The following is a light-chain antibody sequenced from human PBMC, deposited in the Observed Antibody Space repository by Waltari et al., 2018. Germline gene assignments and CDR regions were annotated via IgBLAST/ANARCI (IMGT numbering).Light chain of an antibody. Sequence: QSALTQPASVSGSPGQSITISCTGTSSDVGSYNYVSWYQQHPGKAPKLMIYDVSNRPSGVSTRFSGSKSGNTASLTISGLQGEDEADYYCSSYTSSRTRVFGGGTKLTVL. CDR2: DVS. J-gene: IGLJ3*02. CDR1: SSDVGSYNY. V-gene: IGLV2-14*03. CDR3: SSYTSSRTRV.